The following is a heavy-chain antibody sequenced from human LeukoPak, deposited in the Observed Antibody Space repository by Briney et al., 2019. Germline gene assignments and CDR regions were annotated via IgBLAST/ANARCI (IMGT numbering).Heavy chain of an antibody. V-gene: IGHV4-39*01. CDR2: IYYSGST. CDR1: GGSISSSSYY. J-gene: IGHJ4*02. D-gene: IGHD3-10*01. Sequence: SETLSLTCTVSGGSISSSSYYWGWIPQPPGKGLEWIGSIYYSGSTYYTPSLKSRVTISVYTSKNQFSLKLSSVTAADTAVYYCASVRKPGFKVPQSLGHGANDYWGEGTLVTVSS. CDR3: ASVRKPGFKVPQSLGHGANDY.